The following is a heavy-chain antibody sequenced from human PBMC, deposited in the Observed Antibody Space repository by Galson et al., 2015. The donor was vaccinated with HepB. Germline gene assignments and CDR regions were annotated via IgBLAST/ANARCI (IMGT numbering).Heavy chain of an antibody. CDR1: GYSFTSYW. V-gene: IGHV5-10-1*01. D-gene: IGHD3-3*01. Sequence: QSGAEVKKPGESLRISCKGSGYSFTSYWISWVRQMPGKGLEWMGRIDPSDSYTNYSPSFQGHVTISADKSISTAYLQWSSLKASDTAMYYCASSDNLKDYDFWSGYYPLNYYYYGMDVWGQGATVTVSS. J-gene: IGHJ6*02. CDR3: ASSDNLKDYDFWSGYYPLNYYYYGMDV. CDR2: IDPSDSYT.